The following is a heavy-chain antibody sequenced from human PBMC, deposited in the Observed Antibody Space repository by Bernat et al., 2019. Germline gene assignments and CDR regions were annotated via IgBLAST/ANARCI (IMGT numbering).Heavy chain of an antibody. J-gene: IGHJ4*02. CDR3: ARWGVRGIRYMTTVTFLDY. V-gene: IGHV4-34*01. Sequence: QVQLQQWGAGLLKPSETLSLTCAVYGGPFSGYYWSWIRQPPGKGLEWIGEINHSGSTNYNPSLKSRVTRSVDTSKDQVSLRLSAVTAAETAVYYCARWGVRGIRYMTTVTFLDYWGQGTLVTVAS. CDR1: GGPFSGYY. CDR2: INHSGST. D-gene: IGHD4-17*01.